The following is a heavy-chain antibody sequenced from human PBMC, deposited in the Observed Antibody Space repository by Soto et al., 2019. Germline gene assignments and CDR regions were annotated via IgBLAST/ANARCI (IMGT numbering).Heavy chain of an antibody. V-gene: IGHV1-69*06. D-gene: IGHD7-27*01. CDR3: ARGPNWGYRFDS. J-gene: IGHJ4*02. CDR1: GGTFSGHA. Sequence: QVQLVQSGAEVKKPGSSVKVSCEASGGTFSGHAISWVRQAPGQGPEWMGGLIPLFGTTQHAQNFQDSLTNTADKSTSTAYIELTSLRFEDTAIYYCARGPNWGYRFDSWGQGTLVTVSS. CDR2: LIPLFGTT.